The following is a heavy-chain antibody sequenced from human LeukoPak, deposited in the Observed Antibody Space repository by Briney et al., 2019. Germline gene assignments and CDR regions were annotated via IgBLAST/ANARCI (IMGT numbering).Heavy chain of an antibody. Sequence: GGSLRLSCEASGFTFSAYAMTWVRQAPGKGLEWVSSIGSDNKPHYSESVKGRFTISRDNSKNTLYLQMNSLRTEDTAVYYCARACSAGSCYLVAFDIWGQGTMVTVSS. J-gene: IGHJ3*02. CDR2: IGSDNKP. CDR1: GFTFSAYA. D-gene: IGHD2-15*01. CDR3: ARACSAGSCYLVAFDI. V-gene: IGHV3-23*05.